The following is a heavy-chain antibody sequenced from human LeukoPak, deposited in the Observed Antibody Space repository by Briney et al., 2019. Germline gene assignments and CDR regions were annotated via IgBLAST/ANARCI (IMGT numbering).Heavy chain of an antibody. CDR1: RLTFSSYA. V-gene: IGHV3-23*01. J-gene: IGHJ4*02. D-gene: IGHD5-18*01. CDR2: ITGSGGTT. Sequence: GGSLRLSCEASRLTFSSYAMSWVRQAPGKGLEWLSAITGSGGTTYYADSVKGRFTISRDNSKSTLNLQMNSLRAEDTAVYYCAKARYSYGYQFDSWGQGTLVAVSS. CDR3: AKARYSYGYQFDS.